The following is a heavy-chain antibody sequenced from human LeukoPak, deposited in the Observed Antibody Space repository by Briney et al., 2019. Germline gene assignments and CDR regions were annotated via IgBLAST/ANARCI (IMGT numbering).Heavy chain of an antibody. CDR2: ISGSGAMT. Sequence: GGSLRLSCAASGFTLSKNAMAWVRQAPGKGLEWVSSISGSGAMTYYAASVKGRFTISRDNAMDTIYLQMNSLRVDDTAVYYCAKDRVDGSGSQFDSWGQGTLVTVSS. CDR1: GFTLSKNA. D-gene: IGHD3-10*01. CDR3: AKDRVDGSGSQFDS. J-gene: IGHJ4*02. V-gene: IGHV3-23*01.